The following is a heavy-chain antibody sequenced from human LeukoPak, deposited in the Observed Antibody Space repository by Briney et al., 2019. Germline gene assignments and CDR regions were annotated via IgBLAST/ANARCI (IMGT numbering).Heavy chain of an antibody. CDR2: INPSGGST. Sequence: ASVKVSCKASGYTFTTYFIHWVRQAPGQGLEWMGVINPSGGSTSYAQNFQGRLTMTRDTSTSTVYMELSSLRSEDTALYYCARPNCYGSESYSFDYWGQGTLVTVSS. J-gene: IGHJ4*02. CDR1: GYTFTTYF. D-gene: IGHD3-10*01. V-gene: IGHV1-46*01. CDR3: ARPNCYGSESYSFDY.